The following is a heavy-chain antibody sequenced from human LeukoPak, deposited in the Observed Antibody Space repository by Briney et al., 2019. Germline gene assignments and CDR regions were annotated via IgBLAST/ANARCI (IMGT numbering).Heavy chain of an antibody. D-gene: IGHD5-18*01. CDR2: IKQDGSDK. J-gene: IGHJ3*02. CDR3: ARDLTTDMLSGNYDAFDI. CDR1: GFTFISYW. Sequence: GGSLRVSCAASGFTFISYWMSWVRQAPGKGLEWVANIKQDGSDKYYVDSVKGRFTISRDNAKNSLYLQMNSLRAEDTAVYYCARDLTTDMLSGNYDAFDIWGQGTVVTVSS. V-gene: IGHV3-7*03.